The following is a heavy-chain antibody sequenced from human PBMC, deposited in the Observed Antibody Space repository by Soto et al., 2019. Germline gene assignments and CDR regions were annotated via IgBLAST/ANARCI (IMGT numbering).Heavy chain of an antibody. D-gene: IGHD5-18*01. J-gene: IGHJ4*02. CDR1: GFTFSSYS. V-gene: IGHV3-48*02. Sequence: GGSLRLSCAASGFTFSSYSMNWVRQAPGKGLEWVSYISSSSSTIYYADSVKGRFTISRDNAKNSLYLQMNSLRDEDTAVYYCARDGVRYSYGLHFDYWCQGTLVTVSS. CDR3: ARDGVRYSYGLHFDY. CDR2: ISSSSSTI.